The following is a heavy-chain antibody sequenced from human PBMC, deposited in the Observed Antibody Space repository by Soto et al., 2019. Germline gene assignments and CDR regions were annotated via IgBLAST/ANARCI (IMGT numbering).Heavy chain of an antibody. Sequence: GGSLRLSCAASGFTFSSYSMNWVRQAPGKGLEWVSSISSSSSYIYYADSVKGRFTISRDNAKNSLYLQMNSLRAEDTAVYYCARVEMATKTGPVDDCGQGTLVTV. CDR3: ARVEMATKTGPVDD. V-gene: IGHV3-21*01. D-gene: IGHD5-12*01. CDR2: ISSSSSYI. CDR1: GFTFSSYS. J-gene: IGHJ4*02.